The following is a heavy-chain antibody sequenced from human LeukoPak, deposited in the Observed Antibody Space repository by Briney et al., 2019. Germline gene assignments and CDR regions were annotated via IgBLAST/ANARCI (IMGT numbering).Heavy chain of an antibody. Sequence: ASETLSLTCTVSGGSISSGDYCWSWIRQPPRKGLEWMGYIYYGGTTYYNSSLKSRVTISVETSKNQFSLKLSSVTAADTAVYYCARGNPGMAAIDYWGQGTRVTVSS. V-gene: IGHV4-30-4*08. D-gene: IGHD2-15*01. J-gene: IGHJ4*02. CDR2: IYYGGTT. CDR1: GGSISSGDYC. CDR3: ARGNPGMAAIDY.